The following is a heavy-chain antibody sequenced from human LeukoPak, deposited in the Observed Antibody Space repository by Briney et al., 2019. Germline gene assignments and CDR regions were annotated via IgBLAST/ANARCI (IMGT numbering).Heavy chain of an antibody. CDR1: GFTFSSYE. V-gene: IGHV3-48*03. J-gene: IGHJ6*03. Sequence: GGSVPLSCAASGFTFSSYEMNWVRQAPGKGLEWVSYISSSGSTIYYADSVKGRFTISRDNAKNSLYLQMNSLRAEDTAVYYCARLEDNYGDGPYYYDYMEYGGEGTMVTVSS. CDR3: ARLEDNYGDGPYYYDYMEY. D-gene: IGHD5-18*01. CDR2: ISSSGSTI.